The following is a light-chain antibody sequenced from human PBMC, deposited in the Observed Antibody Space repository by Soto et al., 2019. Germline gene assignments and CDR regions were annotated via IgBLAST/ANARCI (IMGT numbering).Light chain of an antibody. CDR1: SSDVGGYNY. V-gene: IGLV2-14*01. CDR2: EVS. J-gene: IGLJ1*01. Sequence: QSALTQPASVSVSPGQSITISCTGTSSDVGGYNYVSWYQQHPGKAPKLMIYEVSNRPSGVSNRFSGSKSGNTASLTISGLQAEDEADYYCSSYTSSSPHVFGTGTKVTVL. CDR3: SSYTSSSPHV.